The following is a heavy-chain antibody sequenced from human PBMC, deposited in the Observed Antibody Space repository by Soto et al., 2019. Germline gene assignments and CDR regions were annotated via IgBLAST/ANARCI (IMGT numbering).Heavy chain of an antibody. Sequence: GGSLKISCKGSGYTFTDYWIGWVRQLPGKGLGWMGIIYPGDSDTRYSPSFQGHVTITVDKSTSTAYLQWNTLKASDTAMYYCVKYSSNFRHHYFAIDVWGQGTTVTVSS. D-gene: IGHD6-19*01. V-gene: IGHV5-51*01. J-gene: IGHJ6*02. CDR2: IYPGDSDT. CDR1: GYTFTDYW. CDR3: VKYSSNFRHHYFAIDV.